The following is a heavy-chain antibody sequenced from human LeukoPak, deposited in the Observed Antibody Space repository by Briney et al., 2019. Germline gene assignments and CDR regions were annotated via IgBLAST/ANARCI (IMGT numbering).Heavy chain of an antibody. V-gene: IGHV1-46*01. J-gene: IGHJ4*02. D-gene: IGHD3-3*01. CDR2: INPSGGSA. Sequence: ASVKVSCKASGYTFTSYYIHWVRQAPGQGLEWMGIINPSGGSASYAQKFQGRVTMTRDTSTSTVYMELSSLRSEDAAVYYCARKEWVPYYFDYWGQGALVTVSS. CDR3: ARKEWVPYYFDY. CDR1: GYTFTSYY.